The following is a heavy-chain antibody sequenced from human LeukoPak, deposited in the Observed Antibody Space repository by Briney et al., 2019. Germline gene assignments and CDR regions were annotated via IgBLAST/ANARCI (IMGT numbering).Heavy chain of an antibody. CDR3: AREGSMGATFDY. V-gene: IGHV4-39*07. J-gene: IGHJ4*02. Sequence: SETLSLTCTVSGGSISSSSYYWGWIRQPPGKGLEWIGSIYYSGSTYYNPSLKSRVTISVDTSKNQFSLKLSSVTAADTAVFYCAREGSMGATFDYWGQGTLVTVSS. CDR2: IYYSGST. D-gene: IGHD1-26*01. CDR1: GGSISSSSYY.